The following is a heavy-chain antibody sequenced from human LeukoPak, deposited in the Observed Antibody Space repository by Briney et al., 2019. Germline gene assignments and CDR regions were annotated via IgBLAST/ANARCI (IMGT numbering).Heavy chain of an antibody. CDR2: IYYSGST. CDR1: GGSISTYY. CDR3: ASGVGLFDFWSEDAFDI. D-gene: IGHD3-3*01. V-gene: IGHV4-59*01. J-gene: IGHJ3*02. Sequence: SETLSLTCTVSGGSISTYYWTWIRQPPGRGLEWIGYIYYSGSTNYNPSLKSRVTISVDTSKNQFFLKLTSVTAADTAVYYCASGVGLFDFWSEDAFDIWGQGTMVTVFS.